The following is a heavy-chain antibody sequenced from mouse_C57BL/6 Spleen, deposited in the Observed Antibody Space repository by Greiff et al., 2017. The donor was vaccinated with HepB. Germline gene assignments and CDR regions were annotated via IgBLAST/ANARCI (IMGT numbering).Heavy chain of an antibody. Sequence: QVQLQQPGAELVKPGASVKVSCKASGYTFTSYWMHWVKQRPGQGLEWIGRIHPSDSDTNYNQKFKGKATLTVDKSSSTAYMQLSSLTSEDSAVYYCAISYDYDAGAYWGQGTLVTVSA. CDR3: AISYDYDAGAY. D-gene: IGHD2-4*01. CDR1: GYTFTSYW. V-gene: IGHV1-74*01. CDR2: IHPSDSDT. J-gene: IGHJ3*01.